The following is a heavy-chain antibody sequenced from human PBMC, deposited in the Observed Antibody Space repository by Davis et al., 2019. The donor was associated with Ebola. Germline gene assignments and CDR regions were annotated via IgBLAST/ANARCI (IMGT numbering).Heavy chain of an antibody. CDR1: GGSISDHY. J-gene: IGHJ5*02. V-gene: IGHV4-59*08. CDR3: ARRVPMGNWFDP. Sequence: MPSETLSLTCTVSGGSISDHYWCWIRQPPGKALEWIGYIYYDGTTNYNPSLKSRVTISLDPSKNQLSLKLSSVTAADRAVYYCARRVPMGNWFDPWGQGTLVTVSS. D-gene: IGHD3-10*01. CDR2: IYYDGTT.